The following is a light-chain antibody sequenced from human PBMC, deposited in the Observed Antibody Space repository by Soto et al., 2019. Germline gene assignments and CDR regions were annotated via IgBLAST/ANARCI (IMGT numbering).Light chain of an antibody. V-gene: IGLV2-14*01. CDR1: SSDVGGYNY. Sequence: QSALTQPASVSGSPGQSITISCTGTSSDVGGYNYVSWYQQHPGKAPKLMIYEVSNRPSGVSNRFTGSTSGNTASLTISGLQAEDEADYYCRSYTSSSTYVFGTGTKVTVL. CDR2: EVS. J-gene: IGLJ1*01. CDR3: RSYTSSSTYV.